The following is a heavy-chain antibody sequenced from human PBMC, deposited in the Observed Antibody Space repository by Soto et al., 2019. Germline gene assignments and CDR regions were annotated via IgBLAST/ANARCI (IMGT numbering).Heavy chain of an antibody. CDR2: ICHSGNT. CDR3: ARKTKHYYGSGSYLGWLDA. CDR1: GGSITIGGYC. V-gene: IGHV4-30-2*01. D-gene: IGHD3-10*01. J-gene: IGHJ5*02. Sequence: SETLSLTCTVSGGSITIGGYCRSWIRQPPGQGLEWIGYICHSGNTYYNPSLKSRVTTSLDRSKNQFSLKVTSVTATDTALYYCARKTKHYYGSGSYLGWLDAWGLGTLVTVSS.